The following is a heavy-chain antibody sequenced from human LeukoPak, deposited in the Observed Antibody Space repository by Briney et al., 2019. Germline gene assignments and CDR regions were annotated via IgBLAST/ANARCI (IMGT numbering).Heavy chain of an antibody. CDR3: ARDSAVAGTH. V-gene: IGHV1-2*02. Sequence: ASVKVSCKASGYTFSAYNMHWVRQAPGQGLEWMGWINPNSGGTNYAQKFQDRVTMTRDTSISTAYMELSRLRSDDTAVYYCARDSAVAGTHWGQGTLVTVSS. D-gene: IGHD6-19*01. CDR1: GYTFSAYN. J-gene: IGHJ4*02. CDR2: INPNSGGT.